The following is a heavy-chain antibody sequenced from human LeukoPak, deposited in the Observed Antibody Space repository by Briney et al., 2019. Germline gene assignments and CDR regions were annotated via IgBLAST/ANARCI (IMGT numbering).Heavy chain of an antibody. CDR2: ISSSSSYI. J-gene: IGHJ6*04. Sequence: PGGSLRLSCAASGFTFSSYSMNWVRQAPGKGLEWVSSISSSSSYIYYADSVKGRFTISRDNAKNSLYLQMNSLRAEDTAVYYCARVFIGELFHYYYGMDVWGKGTTVTVSS. V-gene: IGHV3-21*01. CDR3: ARVFIGELFHYYYGMDV. CDR1: GFTFSSYS. D-gene: IGHD3-10*01.